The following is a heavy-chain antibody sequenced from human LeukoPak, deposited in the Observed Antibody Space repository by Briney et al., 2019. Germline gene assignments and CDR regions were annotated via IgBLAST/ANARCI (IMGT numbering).Heavy chain of an antibody. J-gene: IGHJ6*03. Sequence: GSLRLSCAASGFTFSSYAMSWVRQAPRKGLEWVSAISGSGNSAYYADSVKGRLTISRDNSKNTLYVQMISLRAEDTAVYYCAKGLSNSRYYYMDVWGKGTTVTVSS. CDR3: AKGLSNSRYYYMDV. CDR1: GFTFSSYA. CDR2: ISGSGNSA. D-gene: IGHD2/OR15-2a*01. V-gene: IGHV3-23*01.